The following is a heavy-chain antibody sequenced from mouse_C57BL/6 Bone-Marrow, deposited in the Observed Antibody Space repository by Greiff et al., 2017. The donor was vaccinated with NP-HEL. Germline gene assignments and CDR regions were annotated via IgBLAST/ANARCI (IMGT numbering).Heavy chain of an antibody. CDR1: GFTFSSYA. J-gene: IGHJ3*01. CDR3: ARDYYGSSSFAY. D-gene: IGHD1-1*01. CDR2: ISDGGSYT. V-gene: IGHV5-4*01. Sequence: EVKLVESGGGLVKPGGSLKLSCAASGFTFSSYAMSWVRQTPEKRLEWVATISDGGSYTYYPDNAKNNLYLQMSHLKSEDTAMYYCARDYYGSSSFAYWGQGTLVTVSA.